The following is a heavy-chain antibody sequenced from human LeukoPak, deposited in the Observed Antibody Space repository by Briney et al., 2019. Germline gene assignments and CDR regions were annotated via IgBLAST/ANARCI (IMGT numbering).Heavy chain of an antibody. CDR2: INWNGGST. CDR1: GFTFDYYG. CDR3: ARGGNYDFWSGYWVLDY. Sequence: GSLRLSCAASGFTFDYYGMSWVRQAPGKGLEWVSGINWNGGSTGYADSVKGRFTISRDNAKNSLYLQMNSLRAEDTALYYCARGGNYDFWSGYWVLDYWGQGNPGHRLL. D-gene: IGHD3-3*01. J-gene: IGHJ4*02. V-gene: IGHV3-20*04.